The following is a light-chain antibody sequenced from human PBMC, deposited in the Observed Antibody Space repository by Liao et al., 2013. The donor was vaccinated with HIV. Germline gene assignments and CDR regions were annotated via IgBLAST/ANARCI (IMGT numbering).Light chain of an antibody. CDR3: QAWDTTTVV. CDR2: QDN. CDR1: NLGDKH. V-gene: IGLV3-1*01. Sequence: SYDLTQPPSVSVSPGQTATISCSGQNLGDKHASWYQKRPGQTPALVISQDNKRPSGIPERFSASNSGDTATLTISGTQATDEADYYCQAWDTTTVVFGGGTKLTVL. J-gene: IGLJ2*01.